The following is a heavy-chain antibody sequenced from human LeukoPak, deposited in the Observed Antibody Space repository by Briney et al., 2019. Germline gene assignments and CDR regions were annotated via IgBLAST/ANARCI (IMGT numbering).Heavy chain of an antibody. D-gene: IGHD4-17*01. CDR2: ISMSGSTI. Sequence: PGGSLRLSCAASGFTFSSYSMNWIRQAPGKGLEWVSHISMSGSTIHYADSVKGRFTISRDNAKNSLYLQMNSLRAEDTAVYYCARGYDHHGDYGVGDYWGQGTLVTVSS. V-gene: IGHV3-48*04. CDR3: ARGYDHHGDYGVGDY. J-gene: IGHJ4*02. CDR1: GFTFSSYS.